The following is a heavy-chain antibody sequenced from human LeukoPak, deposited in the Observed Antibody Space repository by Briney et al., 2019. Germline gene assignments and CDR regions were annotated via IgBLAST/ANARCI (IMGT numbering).Heavy chain of an antibody. D-gene: IGHD5-24*01. CDR3: ERGRRDGYMLLWEDY. V-gene: IGHV4-39*01. CDR2: ISYSGGT. Sequence: SETLSLTCTVSDGSITSSIYYWGWLRQPPGRGLQWIASISYSGGTYYNPSLKSRVPISVDTSKNQFSLNLSSVTAADTAVYYCERGRRDGYMLLWEDYWGQGTLVTVSS. CDR1: DGSITSSIYY. J-gene: IGHJ4*02.